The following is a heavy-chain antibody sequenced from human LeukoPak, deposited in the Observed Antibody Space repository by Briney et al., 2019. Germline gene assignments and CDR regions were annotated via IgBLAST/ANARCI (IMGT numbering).Heavy chain of an antibody. CDR3: ARGRRGSSNYYYYMDV. CDR1: GFTFSSYS. CDR2: ISSSSSYI. D-gene: IGHD1-26*01. Sequence: GGSLRLSCAASGFTFSSYSMNWVRQAPGKGLEWVSSISSSSSYIYYADSVKGRFTISRGNAKNSLYLQMNSLRAEDTAVYYCARGRRGSSNYYYYMDVWGKGTTVTVSS. J-gene: IGHJ6*03. V-gene: IGHV3-21*01.